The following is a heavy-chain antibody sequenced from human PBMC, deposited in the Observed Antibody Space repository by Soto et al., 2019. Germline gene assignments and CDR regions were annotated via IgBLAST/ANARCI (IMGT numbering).Heavy chain of an antibody. D-gene: IGHD4-4*01. CDR2: ISSSSNYI. Sequence: EVQVVESGGGLVKPGGSLRLSCAASGFTFSSYSMNWVRQAPGKGLEWVSSISSSSNYIYYADSVKGRFTISRDNAKNSLYLQMNSLRDEDTAVYYCAREARQYSNYVGWFDPWGQGTLVTVSS. CDR3: AREARQYSNYVGWFDP. J-gene: IGHJ5*02. V-gene: IGHV3-21*01. CDR1: GFTFSSYS.